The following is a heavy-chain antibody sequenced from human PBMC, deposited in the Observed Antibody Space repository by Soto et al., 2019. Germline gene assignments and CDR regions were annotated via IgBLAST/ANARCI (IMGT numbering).Heavy chain of an antibody. J-gene: IGHJ4*02. V-gene: IGHV3-33*01. D-gene: IGHD6-6*01. Sequence: QVQLVESGGGVVQPGRSLRLSCAASGFTFSSYGMHLVRQAPCKGLEWVAVIWYDGSNKYYADSVKGRFTISRDNSKNTLYLQMNSLRAEDTAVYYCAREYAARPFDYWGQGTLVTVSS. CDR1: GFTFSSYG. CDR3: AREYAARPFDY. CDR2: IWYDGSNK.